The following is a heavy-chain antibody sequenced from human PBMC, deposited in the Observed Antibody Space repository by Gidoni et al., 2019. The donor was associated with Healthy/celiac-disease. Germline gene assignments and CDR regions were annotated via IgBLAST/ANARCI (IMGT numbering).Heavy chain of an antibody. CDR1: GVTFSSYS. Sequence: EVQLVESGGGLVKPVGSLRLYCAASGVTFSSYSMNWVRQAPGKGLAWVSSISSSSSYIYYADSVKGRFTISRDNAKNSLYLQMNSLRAEDTAVYYCARDLDYDSSGYLWLWGQGTLVTVSS. D-gene: IGHD3-22*01. V-gene: IGHV3-21*01. CDR2: ISSSSSYI. CDR3: ARDLDYDSSGYLWL. J-gene: IGHJ4*02.